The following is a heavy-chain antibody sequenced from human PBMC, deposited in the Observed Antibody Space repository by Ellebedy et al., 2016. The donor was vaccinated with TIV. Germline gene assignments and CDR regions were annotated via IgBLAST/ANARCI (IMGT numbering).Heavy chain of an antibody. CDR1: GGSVSSTTSY. V-gene: IGHV4-39*01. CDR3: ARTDPWQPIDD. J-gene: IGHJ4*02. Sequence: MPGGSLRLSCSVSGGSVSSTTSYWAWIRQPPGKGLEYIGSVYYSGSPYYNPSFKSRVTLSADTSKNQFSLNLRTVTAADTAVYYCARTDPWQPIDDWGQGILVSVSS. D-gene: IGHD2-21*02. CDR2: VYYSGSP.